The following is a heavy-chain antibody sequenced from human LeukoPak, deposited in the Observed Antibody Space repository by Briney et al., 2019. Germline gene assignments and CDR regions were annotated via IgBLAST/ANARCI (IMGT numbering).Heavy chain of an antibody. CDR3: ARYSNFAYYFDY. CDR1: GGSISSYY. J-gene: IGHJ4*02. V-gene: IGHV4-59*10. Sequence: SETLSLTCTVYGGSISSYYWSWIRQPPGKGLEWIGRIYTTGSTNYNPSLKSRVTISIDTSKNQFSLKLSSVTAADAAVYFCARYSNFAYYFDYWGQGNLVTVSS. CDR2: IYTTGST. D-gene: IGHD4-11*01.